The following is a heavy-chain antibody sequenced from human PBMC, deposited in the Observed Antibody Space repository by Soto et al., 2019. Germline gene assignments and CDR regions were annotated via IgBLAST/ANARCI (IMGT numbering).Heavy chain of an antibody. CDR2: ISACGGNT. D-gene: IGHD1-1*01. CDR3: AQTTPSIHWFDP. J-gene: IGHJ5*02. Sequence: EVQLLESGGGLVQPGGSLRLSCAASGFTFSSYAMSWVRQAPGKGLEWVSAISACGGNTYYRDSVKGRFTISRDNSKNTLNLKMNSLRAEDTAVYFCAQTTPSIHWFDPCCQGTLVTVSS. CDR1: GFTFSSYA. V-gene: IGHV3-23*01.